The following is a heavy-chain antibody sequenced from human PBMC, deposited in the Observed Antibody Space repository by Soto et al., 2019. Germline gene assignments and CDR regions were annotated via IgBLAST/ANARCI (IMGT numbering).Heavy chain of an antibody. J-gene: IGHJ4*02. D-gene: IGHD6-25*01. CDR2: IYYSGST. CDR3: ARLSAGGSEHSSGIDY. Sequence: SETLSLTCTVSGGSISSYYWSWIRQPPGKGLEWIGYIYYSGSTNYNPSLKSRVTISVDTSKNQFSLKLSSVTAADTAVYYCARLSAGGSEHSSGIDYWGQGTLVTVSS. CDR1: GGSISSYY. V-gene: IGHV4-59*08.